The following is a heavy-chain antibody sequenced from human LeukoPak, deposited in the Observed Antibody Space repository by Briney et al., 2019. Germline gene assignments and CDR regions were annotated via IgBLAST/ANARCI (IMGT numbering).Heavy chain of an antibody. V-gene: IGHV4-39*01. Sequence: SETLSLTCTVSGGSISRSSYYWGWIRQPPGKGLEWIGSIYYSGSTYYNPSLKSRVTISVDTSKNQFSLKLSSVTAADTAVYYCARRSGWYSVSAFDIWGQGTMVTVSS. D-gene: IGHD6-19*01. CDR3: ARRSGWYSVSAFDI. J-gene: IGHJ3*02. CDR1: GGSISRSSYY. CDR2: IYYSGST.